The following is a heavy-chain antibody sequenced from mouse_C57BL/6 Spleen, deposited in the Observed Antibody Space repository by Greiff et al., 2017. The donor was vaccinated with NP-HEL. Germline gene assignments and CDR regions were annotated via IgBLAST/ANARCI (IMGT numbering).Heavy chain of an antibody. CDR2: IYPGDGDT. V-gene: IGHV1-80*01. CDR3: ARRNPIYYGKDY. D-gene: IGHD2-1*01. Sequence: VKLMESGAELVKPGASVKISCKASGYAFSSYWMNWVKQRPGKGLEWIGQIYPGDGDTNYNGKFKGKATLTADKSSSTAYMQLSSLTSEDSAVYFCARRNPIYYGKDYWGQGTTLTVSS. J-gene: IGHJ2*01. CDR1: GYAFSSYW.